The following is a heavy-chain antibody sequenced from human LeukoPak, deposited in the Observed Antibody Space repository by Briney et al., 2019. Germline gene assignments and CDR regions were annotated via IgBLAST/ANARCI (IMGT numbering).Heavy chain of an antibody. CDR2: INAGNSNT. Sequence: ASVKVSCKASGYTFTSYAMHWVRQAPGQRLEWMGWINAGNSNTKYSQKFQGRVTITRDTSASTAYMELSSLRSEDTAVYYCARRPIVATIRGIQHDNWFDPWGQGTLVTVSS. V-gene: IGHV1-3*01. CDR3: ARRPIVATIRGIQHDNWFDP. D-gene: IGHD5-12*01. CDR1: GYTFTSYA. J-gene: IGHJ5*02.